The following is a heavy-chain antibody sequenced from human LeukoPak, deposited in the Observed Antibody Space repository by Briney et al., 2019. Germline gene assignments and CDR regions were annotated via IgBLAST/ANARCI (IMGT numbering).Heavy chain of an antibody. CDR2: INHSGST. CDR1: GGSFSGYY. Sequence: SETLSLTCAVYGGSFSGYYWSWIRQPPGKGLEWIGEINHSGSTNYNPSLKSRVTISVDTSKNQFSLKLSSVTAADTAVYYCARGTVVRWNAFDIWGQGTMVTVSS. V-gene: IGHV4-34*01. D-gene: IGHD4-23*01. CDR3: ARGTVVRWNAFDI. J-gene: IGHJ3*02.